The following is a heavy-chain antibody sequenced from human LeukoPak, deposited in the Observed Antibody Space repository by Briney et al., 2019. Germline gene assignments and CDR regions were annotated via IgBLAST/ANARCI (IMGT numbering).Heavy chain of an antibody. CDR3: ARESKTYDGSGYYHDS. CDR1: GGSIYNYY. V-gene: IGHV4-4*07. J-gene: IGHJ4*02. Sequence: SETLSLTCTVSGGSIYNYYWSWIRQPAGKGLEWIGRIYTSGSTDYSPSLKSRVTMSLDTSKNQFSLNLYSVTAADTAVYFCARESKTYDGSGYYHDSWGQGTLVTVSS. D-gene: IGHD3-22*01. CDR2: IYTSGST.